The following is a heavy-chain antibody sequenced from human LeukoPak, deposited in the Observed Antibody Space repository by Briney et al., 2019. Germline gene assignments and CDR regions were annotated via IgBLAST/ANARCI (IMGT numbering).Heavy chain of an antibody. CDR1: GFTFSRYS. CDR2: ISDSSRHI. CDR3: ARAYTSGDYLDY. D-gene: IGHD2-2*01. Sequence: TGGSLRLSCAASGFTFSRYSVNWVRQAPGKGLEWVSCISDSSRHIYYADSVKGRFTISRDNAKSSASLQMNSLRVDDTAVYYCARAYTSGDYLDYWGQGTLVTVSS. J-gene: IGHJ4*02. V-gene: IGHV3-21*01.